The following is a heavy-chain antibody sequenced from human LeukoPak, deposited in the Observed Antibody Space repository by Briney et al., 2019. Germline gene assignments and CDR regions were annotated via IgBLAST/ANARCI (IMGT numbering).Heavy chain of an antibody. V-gene: IGHV3-NL1*01. J-gene: IGHJ4*02. Sequence: GGSLRLSCAASGFTFSSYGMHWVRQAPGKGLEWVSVIYSGGSTYYADSVKGRFTISRDNSKNTLYLQMNSLRAEDTAVYYCALRFDYWGQGTLGTVSS. CDR2: IYSGGST. CDR3: ALRFDY. CDR1: GFTFSSYG.